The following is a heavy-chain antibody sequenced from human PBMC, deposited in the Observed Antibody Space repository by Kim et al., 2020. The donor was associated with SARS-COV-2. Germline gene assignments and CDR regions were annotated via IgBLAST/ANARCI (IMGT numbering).Heavy chain of an antibody. V-gene: IGHV3-11*06. J-gene: IGHJ2*01. Sequence: GGSLRLSCAASGFTFSDYYMSWIRQTPEKGLEWLSYISGNHGYTNYADSVKGRFTISRDNAKNSLYLQMNSLTAEDTAVYYCARDRVGIFYFDLWGRGTLVTVSS. D-gene: IGHD1-26*01. CDR3: ARDRVGIFYFDL. CDR2: ISGNHGYT. CDR1: GFTFSDYY.